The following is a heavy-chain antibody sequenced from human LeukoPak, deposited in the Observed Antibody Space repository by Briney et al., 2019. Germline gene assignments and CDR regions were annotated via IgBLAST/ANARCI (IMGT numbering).Heavy chain of an antibody. J-gene: IGHJ4*02. CDR3: ARVDSQYCTNGVCLDY. CDR1: GYTFTSYY. Sequence: ASVKVSCKASGYTFTSYYMHWVRQAPGQGLEWMGLINPSGGSTSYAQKFQGRVTMTRDTSTSTVYMELSSLRSEDTAVYYCARVDSQYCTNGVCLDYWGQGTLVTVSS. D-gene: IGHD2-8*01. CDR2: INPSGGST. V-gene: IGHV1-46*01.